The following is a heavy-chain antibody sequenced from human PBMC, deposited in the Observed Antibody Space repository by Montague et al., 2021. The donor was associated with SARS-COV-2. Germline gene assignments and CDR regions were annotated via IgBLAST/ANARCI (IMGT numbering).Heavy chain of an antibody. V-gene: IGHV4-4*07. CDR1: GVSITSYY. CDR3: VRDGGNWYYFDY. D-gene: IGHD3-16*01. Sequence: SETLSLTCSVSGVSITSYYYCWGRQPAGKGLEWIGHIYASGSTNYSPSLKSRVRLSIDNPKNQFSLKLESLTAADTAVYYCVRDGGNWYYFDYWGQGALVTVSS. CDR2: IYASGST. J-gene: IGHJ4*02.